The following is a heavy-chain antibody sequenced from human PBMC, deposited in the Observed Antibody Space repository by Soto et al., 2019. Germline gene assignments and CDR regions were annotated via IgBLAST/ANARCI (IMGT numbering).Heavy chain of an antibody. Sequence: GGSLRLSCAASGFTVSSNYMSWVRQAPGKGLEWVSVIYSGGSTYYADSVKGRFTISRDNSKNTLYLQMNSLRAEDTAVYYCASRYCSSTSCYEDNWFDPWGQGTLVTVSS. V-gene: IGHV3-53*01. CDR1: GFTVSSNY. J-gene: IGHJ5*02. D-gene: IGHD2-2*01. CDR3: ASRYCSSTSCYEDNWFDP. CDR2: IYSGGST.